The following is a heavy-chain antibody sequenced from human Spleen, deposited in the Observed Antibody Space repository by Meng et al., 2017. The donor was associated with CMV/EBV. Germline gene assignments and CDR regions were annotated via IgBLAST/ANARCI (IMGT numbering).Heavy chain of an antibody. D-gene: IGHD3-3*01. CDR1: GYTVNGYY. V-gene: IGHV1-2*02. J-gene: IGHJ5*01. CDR3: ARVTDFWSTPWGFDP. Sequence: SGYTVNGYYMKCVRQTRGQELEWMGWINANSGDTNYEEKFQGRITMTRDTSITTAYMELSSLRSDDTDFYYCARVTDFWSTPWGFDPWGQGTLVTVSS. CDR2: INANSGDT.